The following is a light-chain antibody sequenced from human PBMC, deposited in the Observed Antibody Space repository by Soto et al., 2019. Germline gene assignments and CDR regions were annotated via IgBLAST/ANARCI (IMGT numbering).Light chain of an antibody. V-gene: IGKV1-17*01. Sequence: DVQMTQSPSSLSASVGDRVTITCRASQDIGYRLGRYQQKPGKVPKRLIYEESSLQGGVPSRFSGAGSGTDFTITISGLQPEDFGTYYCLQHRDYPFTFGQGTKLYI. CDR1: QDIGYR. CDR2: EES. CDR3: LQHRDYPFT. J-gene: IGKJ2*01.